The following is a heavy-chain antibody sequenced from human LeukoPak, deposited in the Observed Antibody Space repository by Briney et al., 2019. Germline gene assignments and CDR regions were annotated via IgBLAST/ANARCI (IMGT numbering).Heavy chain of an antibody. J-gene: IGHJ6*02. V-gene: IGHV3-11*01. Sequence: GGSLRLSCAASGFTFSDYYMSWIRQAPGKGLEWVSYISSSGSTIYYADSVKGRFTISRDNAKNSLYLQMNSLRAEDTAVYYCARDKGSSWPGDYGMDVWGQGTTVTVSS. CDR2: ISSSGSTI. D-gene: IGHD6-13*01. CDR3: ARDKGSSWPGDYGMDV. CDR1: GFTFSDYY.